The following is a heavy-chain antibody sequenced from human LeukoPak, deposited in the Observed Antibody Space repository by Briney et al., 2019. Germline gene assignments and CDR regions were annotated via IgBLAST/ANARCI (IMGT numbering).Heavy chain of an antibody. V-gene: IGHV4-39*07. D-gene: IGHD6-13*01. J-gene: IGHJ4*02. CDR3: ARDHWEYSSSWYAGYFDY. CDR1: DGSISSSSYY. Sequence: PSETLSLTCTVSDGSISSSSYYWGWIRQPPGKGLEWIGSIYYSGSTYYNPSLKSRVTISVDTSKNQFSLKLSSVTAADTAVYYCARDHWEYSSSWYAGYFDYWGQGTLVTVSS. CDR2: IYYSGST.